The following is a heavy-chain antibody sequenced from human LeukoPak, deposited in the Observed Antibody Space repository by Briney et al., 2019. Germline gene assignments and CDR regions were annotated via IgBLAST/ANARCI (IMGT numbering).Heavy chain of an antibody. J-gene: IGHJ6*02. CDR2: IKSKTDGGTT. D-gene: IGHD4-17*01. V-gene: IGHV3-15*01. CDR3: TTVGHDYGDYGYYYYGMDV. CDR1: GFTFNNAW. Sequence: GGSLRLSCAASGFTFNNAWMSWVRQAPGKGLEWVGRIKSKTDGGTTDYAAPVKGRFTVSRDDSKNTLYLQMNSLKTEDTAVYYCTTVGHDYGDYGYYYYGMDVWGQGTTVTVSS.